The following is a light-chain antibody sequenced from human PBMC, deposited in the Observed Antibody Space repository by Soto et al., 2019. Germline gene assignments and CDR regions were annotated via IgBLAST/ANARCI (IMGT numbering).Light chain of an antibody. V-gene: IGLV2-14*03. CDR1: SSEICGYAY. CDR2: DVS. Sequence: SALAQPDYVSGSNGQSITISCTGKSSEICGYAYVSLYQHHTDKAPRLILYDVSNRPSGVSNRFSGSKSGNTASLTISGLQAEDEAEYYCSSYATSSTLDVFGTGTKVTV. CDR3: SSYATSSTLDV. J-gene: IGLJ1*01.